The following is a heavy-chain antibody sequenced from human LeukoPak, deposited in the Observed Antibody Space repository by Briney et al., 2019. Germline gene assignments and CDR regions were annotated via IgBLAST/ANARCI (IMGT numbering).Heavy chain of an antibody. J-gene: IGHJ3*02. Sequence: GGSLRLSCAASGFTFSSYVMSWVRQAPGKGLEWVSAISASGGSTFYADSVKGRFTISRDNAKNSLYLQMNSLRAEDTAVYYCARDSGNYLDAFDIWGQGTMVTVSS. CDR1: GFTFSSYV. V-gene: IGHV3-23*01. CDR3: ARDSGNYLDAFDI. CDR2: ISASGGST. D-gene: IGHD1-7*01.